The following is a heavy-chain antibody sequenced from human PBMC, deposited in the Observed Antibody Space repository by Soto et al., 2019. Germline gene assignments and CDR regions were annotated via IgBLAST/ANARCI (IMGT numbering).Heavy chain of an antibody. J-gene: IGHJ4*02. CDR1: GFSLTKSVRS. D-gene: IGHD3-9*01. CDR2: IDGNDHK. CDR3: ARLLKGGTSDWIQIDC. V-gene: IGHV2-70*01. Sequence: GSGPTLVNPPHTLPLTCTLSGFSLTKSVRSVPSIRQSPGKALQWLALIDGNDHKYYNSSLRTRLTLSTDTSKNHVVLTMTNMDLLDTGSYFCARLLKGGTSDWIQIDCWGQGNLVTGSS.